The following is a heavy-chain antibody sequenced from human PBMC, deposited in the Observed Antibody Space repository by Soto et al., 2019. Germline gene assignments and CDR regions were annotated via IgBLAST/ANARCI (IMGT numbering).Heavy chain of an antibody. D-gene: IGHD3-22*01. J-gene: IGHJ4*02. CDR1: GFTFSNYA. Sequence: GGSLRLSCAASGFTFSNYAMHWVRQSPGKGLEWVAVISYDGSNKYYADSVKGRFTISRDNSKNTLYLQMNSLRAEDTAVYYYARASKYYYDSSGYPLYFDYWGQGTLVTVSS. V-gene: IGHV3-30-3*01. CDR3: ARASKYYYDSSGYPLYFDY. CDR2: ISYDGSNK.